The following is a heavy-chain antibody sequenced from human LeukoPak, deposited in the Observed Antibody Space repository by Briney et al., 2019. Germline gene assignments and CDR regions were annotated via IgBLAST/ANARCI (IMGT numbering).Heavy chain of an antibody. J-gene: IGHJ4*02. CDR3: AGDLDPRYSSSWYLPFDY. Sequence: ASVKVSCKASGYTFTSYGFSWVRQAPGQGLEWMGWISAYNGNTNYAQKLQGRVTMTTDTSTSTAYMELRSLRSDDTAVYYCAGDLDPRYSSSWYLPFDYWGQGTLVTVSS. D-gene: IGHD6-13*01. V-gene: IGHV1-18*01. CDR1: GYTFTSYG. CDR2: ISAYNGNT.